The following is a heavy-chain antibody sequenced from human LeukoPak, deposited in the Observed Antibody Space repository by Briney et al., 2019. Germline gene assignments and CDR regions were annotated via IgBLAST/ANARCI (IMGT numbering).Heavy chain of an antibody. D-gene: IGHD2-21*02. V-gene: IGHV4-59*08. CDR3: ARRRHCGGDCHNDAFDI. CDR1: GGSISSYF. J-gene: IGHJ3*02. Sequence: SETLSPTCTVSGGSISSYFWSWIRQPPGKGLEWIGYINYSGSTSYSPSLKSRGTISVDTAKNQFSLNLNSVTAADTAVYYCARRRHCGGDCHNDAFDIWGQGTMVTVSS. CDR2: INYSGST.